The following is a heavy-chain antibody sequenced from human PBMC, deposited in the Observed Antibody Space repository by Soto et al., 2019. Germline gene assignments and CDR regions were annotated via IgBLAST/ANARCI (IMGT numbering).Heavy chain of an antibody. CDR2: MNPNSGNT. CDR1: GYTFTSYD. J-gene: IGHJ4*02. D-gene: IGHD3-9*01. V-gene: IGHV1-8*01. CDR3: ARVGFDWLYYFDY. Sequence: QVQLVQSGAEVKKPGASVKVSCKASGYTFTSYDINWVRQATAQGLEWMGWMNPNSGNTGYAQKFQGRVTMSRNTSRSTAYMELSSLRSEDTAVYYCARVGFDWLYYFDYWGQGTLVTVSS.